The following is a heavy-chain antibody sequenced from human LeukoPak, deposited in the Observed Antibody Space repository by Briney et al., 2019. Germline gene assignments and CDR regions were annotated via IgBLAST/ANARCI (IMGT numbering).Heavy chain of an antibody. Sequence: PGGSLRLSCAASGFTFSSYAMSWVRQAPGKGLEWVSAISGSGGSTYYADSVKGRFTISRDNSKNTLYLQMNSLRAEDTAVYYCAKHPYCSSTSCYRRDYYYYYYMDVWGKGTTVTVSS. D-gene: IGHD2-2*01. CDR3: AKHPYCSSTSCYRRDYYYYYYMDV. CDR1: GFTFSSYA. J-gene: IGHJ6*03. V-gene: IGHV3-23*01. CDR2: ISGSGGST.